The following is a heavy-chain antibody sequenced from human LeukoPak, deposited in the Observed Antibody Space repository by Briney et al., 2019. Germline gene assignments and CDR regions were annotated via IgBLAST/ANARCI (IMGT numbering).Heavy chain of an antibody. Sequence: GASVKVSCKASGGTFSSYAISWVRQAPGQGLEWMGGIIPIFGAANYAQKFQGRVTITADESTSTAYMELSSLRSEDTAVYYCARDSSFIVGATTLDYWGQGTLVTVSS. D-gene: IGHD1-26*01. CDR3: ARDSSFIVGATTLDY. J-gene: IGHJ4*02. CDR1: GGTFSSYA. V-gene: IGHV1-69*13. CDR2: IIPIFGAA.